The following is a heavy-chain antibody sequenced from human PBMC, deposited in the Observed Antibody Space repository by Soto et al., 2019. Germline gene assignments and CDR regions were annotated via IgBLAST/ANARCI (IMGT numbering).Heavy chain of an antibody. Sequence: QVPLVQSGAEGKKPGASVKVSCKSSGYTFSSYGISWVRQAPGQGLEWMGWISAYNGNTNYAQKLQGRVTMTTDSATSRAYMEPRSLRADDTAVNYCARGPNYDILTGNYDGMDVWGQGTKVTVSS. J-gene: IGHJ6*02. CDR3: ARGPNYDILTGNYDGMDV. V-gene: IGHV1-18*01. D-gene: IGHD3-9*01. CDR2: ISAYNGNT. CDR1: GYTFSSYG.